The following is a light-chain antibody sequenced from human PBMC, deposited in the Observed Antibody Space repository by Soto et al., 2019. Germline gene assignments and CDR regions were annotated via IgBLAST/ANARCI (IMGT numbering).Light chain of an antibody. J-gene: IGLJ2*01. CDR2: EVS. Sequence: PGQSVTIPCTGTSSDVGDYNYVSWYQQHPGKAPKLMIYEVSRRPSGVPDRFSGSKSGNTASLTVSGLQAEDEADYYCSSNAGSNNLVFGGGTKVTVL. V-gene: IGLV2-8*01. CDR1: SSDVGDYNY. CDR3: SSNAGSNNLV.